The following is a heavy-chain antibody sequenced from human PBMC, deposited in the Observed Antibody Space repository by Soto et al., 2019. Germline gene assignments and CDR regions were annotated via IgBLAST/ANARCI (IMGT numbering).Heavy chain of an antibody. CDR3: AQQTISSTWDV. V-gene: IGHV4-4*02. CDR1: GASINTYNW. CDR2: IFPSGTT. D-gene: IGHD3-3*01. Sequence: QVQLLQSGPGLVKPSETLSLTCAVSGASINTYNWWSWVRQPPGKGLEWIGEIFPSGTTNYNPSLKSRVAISIDASKNHFSLNLYSVTAADTALYFCAQQTISSTWDVWGQGTTVTVSS. J-gene: IGHJ6*02.